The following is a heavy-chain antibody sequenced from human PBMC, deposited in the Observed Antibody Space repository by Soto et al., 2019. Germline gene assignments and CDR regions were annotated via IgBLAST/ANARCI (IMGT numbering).Heavy chain of an antibody. J-gene: IGHJ5*02. CDR3: ARCSLVVVPAPGFDP. CDR2: ITHSRST. CDR1: GGSLSGFS. V-gene: IGHV4-34*01. Sequence: PSETLSLTCAVYGGSLSGFSWSWIRQPPGKGLEWIGEITHSRSTNYSPSLKSRVTISVDTSKNQFSLKLNSVSAADTAVYYCARCSLVVVPAPGFDPWGRGTLVT. D-gene: IGHD2-2*01.